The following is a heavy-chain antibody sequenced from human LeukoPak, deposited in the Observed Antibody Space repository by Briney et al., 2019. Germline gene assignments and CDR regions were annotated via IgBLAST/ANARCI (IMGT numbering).Heavy chain of an antibody. CDR3: ARDRGSSGWYNWFDP. CDR1: GFAFSTYG. CDR2: MSYGGDI. Sequence: GGSLRLSCIASGFAFSTYGMHWVRQAPGKGLEWVAIMSYGGDIQYTDSVKGRFTISRDSSKNTLYLQMNSLRAEDTAIYYCARDRGSSGWYNWFDPWGQGTLVTVSS. V-gene: IGHV3-30*03. J-gene: IGHJ5*02. D-gene: IGHD6-19*01.